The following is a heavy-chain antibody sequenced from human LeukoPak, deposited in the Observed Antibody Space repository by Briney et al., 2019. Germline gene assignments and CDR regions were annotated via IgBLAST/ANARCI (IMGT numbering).Heavy chain of an antibody. V-gene: IGHV4-59*01. CDR2: ISYSGST. CDR1: GGSISSDY. J-gene: IGHJ4*02. Sequence: SETLSLTCTVSGGSISSDYWSWIRQPPGKGLEWIGYISYSGSTNYNPSLKSRVTISVDTSKNQFSLKLTSVTAADTAVYYCARGAVSGWYDYFDYWGQGTLVTVSS. CDR3: ARGAVSGWYDYFDY. D-gene: IGHD6-19*01.